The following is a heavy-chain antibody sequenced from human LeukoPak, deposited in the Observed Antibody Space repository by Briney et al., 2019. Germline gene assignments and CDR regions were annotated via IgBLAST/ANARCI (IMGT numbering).Heavy chain of an antibody. D-gene: IGHD1-26*01. Sequence: GGSLRLSCAASGFTFSSYWMHWVRQAPGKGLVWVSRINSDGSTTTYADSVKGRFTISRDNAKNTLYPQMNSLRVEDTAVYYCARAGVVGATIALDIWGQGTMGTVSS. CDR2: INSDGSTT. CDR3: ARAGVVGATIALDI. CDR1: GFTFSSYW. V-gene: IGHV3-74*01. J-gene: IGHJ3*02.